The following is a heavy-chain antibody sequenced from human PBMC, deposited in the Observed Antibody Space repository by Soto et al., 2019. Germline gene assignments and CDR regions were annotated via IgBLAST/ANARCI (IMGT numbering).Heavy chain of an antibody. CDR3: TTGSVPEKSTPTDYGDYYYYGMDV. CDR2: IKSKTDGGTT. D-gene: IGHD4-17*01. CDR1: GFTFSNAW. V-gene: IGHV3-15*01. J-gene: IGHJ6*02. Sequence: GGSLRLSCAASGFTFSNAWMSWVRQAPGKGLEWVGRIKSKTDGGTTDYAAPVKGRFTISRDDSKNTLYLQMNSLKTEDTAVYYCTTGSVPEKSTPTDYGDYYYYGMDVWGQGTTVTVSS.